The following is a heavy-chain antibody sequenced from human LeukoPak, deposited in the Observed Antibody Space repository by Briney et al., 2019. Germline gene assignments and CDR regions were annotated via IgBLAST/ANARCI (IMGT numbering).Heavy chain of an antibody. CDR3: ARTPIYVSGRYYFDY. D-gene: IGHD3-10*01. CDR1: GGSIRSSSYY. CDR2: IYYSGST. J-gene: IGHJ4*02. V-gene: IGHV4-39*01. Sequence: PSETLSLTCTVSGGSIRSSSYYWAWIRQPPGKGLEWIGSIYYSGSTYYNPSLKSRVTISVDTSKNQFSLKLSSVTAADTAVYYGARTPIYVSGRYYFDYWGQGTLVTVSS.